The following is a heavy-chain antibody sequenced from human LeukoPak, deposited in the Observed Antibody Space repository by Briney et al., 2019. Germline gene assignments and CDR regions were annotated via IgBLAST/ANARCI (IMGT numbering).Heavy chain of an antibody. CDR1: GGSISSSSYY. Sequence: SETLSLTCTVSGGSISSSSYYWGWVRQPPGKGLEWIGSIYYSGSTYYNPSLKSRISISVHTSKNQFSQKLSSVTPADTAVYYCARQITTYYYDSSGYAFDIWGQGTMVTVSS. V-gene: IGHV4-39*01. CDR3: ARQITTYYYDSSGYAFDI. CDR2: IYYSGST. J-gene: IGHJ3*02. D-gene: IGHD3-22*01.